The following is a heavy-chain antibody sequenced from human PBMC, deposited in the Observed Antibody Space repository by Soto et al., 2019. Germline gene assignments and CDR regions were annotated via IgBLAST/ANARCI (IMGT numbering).Heavy chain of an antibody. V-gene: IGHV1-69*01. CDR3: ARELVGGSSAYYYGMDV. J-gene: IGHJ6*02. Sequence: QVQLVQSGAEVKRPGSSVKVSCKASGGTFSSHAMSWVRQAPGQGLEWMGGIVPISGTADYAQEFQGRLSIIADDFTNSAYMELSNLKSEDTAVYYCARELVGGSSAYYYGMDVWGQGTTVTVSS. CDR2: IVPISGTA. D-gene: IGHD1-26*01. CDR1: GGTFSSHA.